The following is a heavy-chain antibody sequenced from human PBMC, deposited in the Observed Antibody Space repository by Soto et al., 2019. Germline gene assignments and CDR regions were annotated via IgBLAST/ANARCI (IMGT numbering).Heavy chain of an antibody. CDR3: AKAGAYCSGGSCYGHNWLDP. D-gene: IGHD2-15*01. V-gene: IGHV3-33*06. Sequence: QVQLVESGGGVVQPGRSLRLSCAASGFTFSSFAMHWVRQAPGKGLEWVAVIWYDGSNQEYADSVKGRFTISRDDSKNTLYLQMNSLRDEETDVYHCAKAGAYCSGGSCYGHNWLDPWGQGTLVTVSS. J-gene: IGHJ5*02. CDR2: IWYDGSNQ. CDR1: GFTFSSFA.